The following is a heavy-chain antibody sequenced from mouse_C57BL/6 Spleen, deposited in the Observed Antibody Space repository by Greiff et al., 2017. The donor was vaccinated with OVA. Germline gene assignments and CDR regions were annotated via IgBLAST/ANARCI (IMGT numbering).Heavy chain of an antibody. CDR1: GFTFSDYY. CDR3: ARLTGYAMDY. D-gene: IGHD4-1*01. V-gene: IGHV5-12*01. CDR2: ISNGGGST. J-gene: IGHJ4*01. Sequence: EVKVVESGGGLVQPGGSLKLSCAASGFTFSDYYMYWVRQTPEKRLEWVAYISNGGGSTYYPDTVEGRFNISRAHAKNTLYLQMSRLKSEDTAMYYCARLTGYAMDYWGQGTSVTVSS.